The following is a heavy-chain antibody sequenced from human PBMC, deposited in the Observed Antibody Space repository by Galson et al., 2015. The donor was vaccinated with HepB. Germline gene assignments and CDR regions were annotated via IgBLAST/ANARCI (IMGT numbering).Heavy chain of an antibody. CDR1: EFTFDDYD. CDR2: INWNSGTI. J-gene: IGHJ6*02. CDR3: AKRRGSRRQFYYYAMDI. V-gene: IGHV3-9*01. Sequence: SLRLSCAASEFTFDDYDVYWVRQAPGKGLEWVSGINWNSGTIDYVDSVKGRFTISRDNAKNTLYLQMNSLRPEDTAMYYCAKRRGSRRQFYYYAMDIWGQGTTVTVSS. D-gene: IGHD5-12*01.